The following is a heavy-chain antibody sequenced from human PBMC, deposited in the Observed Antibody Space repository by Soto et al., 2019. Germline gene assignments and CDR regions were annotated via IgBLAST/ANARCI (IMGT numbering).Heavy chain of an antibody. CDR2: INHSGST. V-gene: IGHV4-34*01. CDR3: ARDKLPGLFDY. J-gene: IGHJ4*02. CDR1: GGSFSGYY. Sequence: SETLSLTCAVYGGSFSGYYWTWIRQPPGTGLEWIGEINHSGSTNYNPSLKSRVTISVDTSKNQFSLKLTFVTAADTAVYYCARDKLPGLFDYWGQGTLVTVSS.